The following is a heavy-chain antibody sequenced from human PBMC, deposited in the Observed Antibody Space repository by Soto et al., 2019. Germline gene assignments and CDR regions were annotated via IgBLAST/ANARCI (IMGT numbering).Heavy chain of an antibody. J-gene: IGHJ4*01. Sequence: GGSLRLSCSVSGFTFSKYAMHWVRQAPGKGLEYVSGITSDGESTWHADSGKDRFTISRDNSKNTLFLQMSSLRVEDPAINVCVKGNQLLRYYFEFWGPGTLVTVSS. CDR1: GFTFSKYA. CDR2: ITSDGEST. D-gene: IGHD2-15*01. V-gene: IGHV3-64D*06. CDR3: VKGNQLLRYYFEF.